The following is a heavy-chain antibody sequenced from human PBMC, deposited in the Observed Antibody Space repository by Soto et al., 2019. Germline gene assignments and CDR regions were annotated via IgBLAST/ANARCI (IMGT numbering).Heavy chain of an antibody. CDR1: GGSISSSSYY. V-gene: IGHV4-39*01. CDR3: ANGAAGLPVDY. CDR2: IYYSGST. J-gene: IGHJ4*02. Sequence: PSETLSLTCTVSGGSISSSSYYWGWIRQPPGKGLEWIGSIYYSGSTYYNPSLKSRVTISVDTSKNQFSLKLSSVTAADTAVYYCANGAAGLPVDYWGQGTLVTVSS. D-gene: IGHD2-15*01.